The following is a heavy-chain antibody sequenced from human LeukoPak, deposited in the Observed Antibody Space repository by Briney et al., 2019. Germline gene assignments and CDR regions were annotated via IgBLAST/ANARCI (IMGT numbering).Heavy chain of an antibody. V-gene: IGHV1-69*05. CDR2: IIPIFGAA. D-gene: IGHD3-16*01. J-gene: IGHJ4*02. Sequence: SVKVSCKASGGTFSSYAISWVRQAPGQGLEWMGRIIPIFGAANYAQKFQGRVTITTDESTSTAYMELSSLRSEDTAVYYCARDPLGDYVWGSYFDWGQGTLVTVSS. CDR3: ARDPLGDYVWGSYFD. CDR1: GGTFSSYA.